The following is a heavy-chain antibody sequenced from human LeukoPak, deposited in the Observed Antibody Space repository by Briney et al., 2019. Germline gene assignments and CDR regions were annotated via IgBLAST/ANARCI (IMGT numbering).Heavy chain of an antibody. D-gene: IGHD3-9*01. Sequence: SETLSLTCTVSGYSTSSGYYWGWIRQPPGKGLEWIGRIYTSGSTNYNPSLKSRVTMSVDTSKNQFSLKLSSVTAADTAVYYCARESDDILTGYSLWGQGTLVTVSS. CDR1: GYSTSSGYY. V-gene: IGHV4-38-2*02. CDR3: ARESDDILTGYSL. CDR2: IYTSGST. J-gene: IGHJ4*02.